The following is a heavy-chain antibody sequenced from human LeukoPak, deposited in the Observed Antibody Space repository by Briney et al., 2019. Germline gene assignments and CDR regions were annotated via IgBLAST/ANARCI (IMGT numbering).Heavy chain of an antibody. Sequence: PGGSLRLSCAASGSTCRSYATHWVRQGPGKGLVWVSRINTDGSTITYADSVKGRFTISRDNAKNTLYLQMNSLRAEDTAVYYGPRDRNTIADSGLAVCGQGTTVTVSS. V-gene: IGHV3-74*03. CDR3: PRDRNTIADSGLAV. D-gene: IGHD3-3*01. CDR1: GSTCRSYA. CDR2: INTDGSTI. J-gene: IGHJ6*02.